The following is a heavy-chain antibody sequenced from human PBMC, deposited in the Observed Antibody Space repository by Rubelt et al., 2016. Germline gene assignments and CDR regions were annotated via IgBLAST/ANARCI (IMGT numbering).Heavy chain of an antibody. CDR2: IYYSGST. Sequence: IRQPPGKGLEWIGYIYYSGSTNYNPSLKSRVTISVDTSKNQFSLKLSSVTAADTAVYYCASPERDYGGNKGGYYYGMDVWGQGTTVTVSS. J-gene: IGHJ6*02. V-gene: IGHV4-59*08. CDR3: ASPERDYGGNKGGYYYGMDV. D-gene: IGHD4-23*01.